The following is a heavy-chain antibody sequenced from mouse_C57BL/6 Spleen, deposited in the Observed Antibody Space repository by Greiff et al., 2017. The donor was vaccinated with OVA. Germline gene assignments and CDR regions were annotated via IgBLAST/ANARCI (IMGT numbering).Heavy chain of an antibody. Sequence: DVKLQESGPGLVKPSQSLSLTCSVTGYSITSGYYWNWIRQFPGNKLEWMGYISYDGSNNYNPSLKNRISITRDTSKNQFFLKLNSVTTEDTATYYCARDDYGGNYAMDYWGQGTSVTVSS. CDR2: ISYDGSN. CDR3: ARDDYGGNYAMDY. J-gene: IGHJ4*01. CDR1: GYSITSGYY. D-gene: IGHD2-4*01. V-gene: IGHV3-6*01.